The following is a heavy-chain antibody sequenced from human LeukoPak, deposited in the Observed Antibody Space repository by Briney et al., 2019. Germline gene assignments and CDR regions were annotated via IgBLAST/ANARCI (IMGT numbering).Heavy chain of an antibody. Sequence: PGGSLRLSCAASGFDFSTYGMHWVRQAPGKGLEWVAVISYEGRDKGSADSVKGRFTVSRDNSKNTLYLQMDSLRVEDTALYYCAKKIPGSHYQSPDYWGQGTLVTVSS. CDR2: ISYEGRDK. CDR1: GFDFSTYG. V-gene: IGHV3-30*18. CDR3: AKKIPGSHYQSPDY. D-gene: IGHD1-26*01. J-gene: IGHJ4*02.